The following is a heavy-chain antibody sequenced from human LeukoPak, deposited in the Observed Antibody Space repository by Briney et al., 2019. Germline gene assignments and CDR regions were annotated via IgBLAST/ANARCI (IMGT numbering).Heavy chain of an antibody. CDR2: INSDGSST. V-gene: IGHV3-74*01. J-gene: IGHJ4*02. Sequence: PGGSLRLSCAASGFTFSSYWMHWVRQAPGKGLVWVSRINSDGSSTSYADSVKGRFTISRDNAKNTLYLQMNSLRAEDTAVYYCARARGSTGTHDYWGQGTLVTVSS. D-gene: IGHD1-1*01. CDR1: GFTFSSYW. CDR3: ARARGSTGTHDY.